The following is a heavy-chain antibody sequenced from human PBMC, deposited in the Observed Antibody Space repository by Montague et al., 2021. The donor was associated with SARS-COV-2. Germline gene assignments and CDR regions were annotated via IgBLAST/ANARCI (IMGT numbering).Heavy chain of an antibody. Sequence: RAISGDSVSRNSAAWNWIRQSPSRGLEWLGRTYYRSKWYNDYAVSVKSRITINPDTSKNQISLQLNSVTPEDTAVYYCVRTSASSDYWGQGTLVTVSS. V-gene: IGHV6-1*01. J-gene: IGHJ4*02. CDR2: TYYRSKWYN. D-gene: IGHD1-26*01. CDR3: VRTSASSDY. CDR1: GDSVSRNSAA.